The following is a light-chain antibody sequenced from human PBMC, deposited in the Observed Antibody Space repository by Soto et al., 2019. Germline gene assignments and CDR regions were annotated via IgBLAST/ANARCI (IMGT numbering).Light chain of an antibody. Sequence: VLTQSPSTLSLSPGERATLSCRASQCVGNYVAWYQQKPGQAPRLLIYDASTRATGVPTRFSGSRSGAEFTLTINSLQSEDFAVYYCQPYNNWPLTFGGGTKVDIK. V-gene: IGKV3-15*01. CDR3: QPYNNWPLT. J-gene: IGKJ4*01. CDR1: QCVGNY. CDR2: DAS.